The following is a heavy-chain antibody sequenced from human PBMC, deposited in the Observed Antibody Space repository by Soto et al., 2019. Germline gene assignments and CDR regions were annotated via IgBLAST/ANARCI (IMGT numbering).Heavy chain of an antibody. D-gene: IGHD5-18*01. CDR1: GFTFSSYA. V-gene: IGHV3-23*01. Sequence: PGGSLRLSCAASGFTFSSYAMSWVRQAPGKGLEWVSAISGSGGSTYYADSVKGRFTISRDNFKNTLYLQMNSLRAEDTAVYYCAKVMVDTAMVYYYYGMDVWGQGTTVTVSS. CDR3: AKVMVDTAMVYYYYGMDV. J-gene: IGHJ6*02. CDR2: ISGSGGST.